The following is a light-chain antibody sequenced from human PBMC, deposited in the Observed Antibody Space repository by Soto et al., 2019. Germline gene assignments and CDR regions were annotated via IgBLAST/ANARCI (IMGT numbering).Light chain of an antibody. J-gene: IGKJ4*01. CDR3: QQRSNWPLT. CDR2: DAS. CDR1: QSVSSY. V-gene: IGKV3-11*01. Sequence: EIVLTQSPATLSLSPGERATLSCRASQSVSSYLAWYQQRPGPAPRLLIYDASNRATGIPARFSGSGSGTDLTLTISSLEPEDVAVYYWQQRSNWPLTFGGGTKVEIQ.